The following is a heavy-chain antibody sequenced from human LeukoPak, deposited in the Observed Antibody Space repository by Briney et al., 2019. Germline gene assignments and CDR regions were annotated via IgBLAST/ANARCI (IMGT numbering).Heavy chain of an antibody. D-gene: IGHD1-1*01. CDR2: ISYDGSNK. CDR3: AREIDNWNDPGWFDP. Sequence: PGGSLRLSCAASGFTFSSYAMHWVRQAPGKGLEWVAVISYDGSNKYYADSVKGRFTISRDNSKNTLYLQMNSLRAEDTAVYYCAREIDNWNDPGWFDPWGQGTLVTVSS. CDR1: GFTFSSYA. J-gene: IGHJ5*02. V-gene: IGHV3-30*04.